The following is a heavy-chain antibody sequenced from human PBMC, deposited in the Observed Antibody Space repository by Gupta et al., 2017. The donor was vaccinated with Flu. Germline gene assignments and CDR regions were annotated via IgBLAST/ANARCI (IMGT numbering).Heavy chain of an antibody. J-gene: IGHJ6*02. CDR3: ARLACISCAWYSGMDV. Sequence: QVQLVESGGGLVKPGGSLRLSSAASGFTFSDYYMSWVRQAPGKGLEWVSYISSGGDTIYYADSVKGRFTISRDNAKNSLYLQMNSLRAEDTAVYYCARLACISCAWYSGMDVWGQGTTVTVSS. V-gene: IGHV3-11*01. CDR1: GFTFSDYY. D-gene: IGHD2-8*01. CDR2: ISSGGDTI.